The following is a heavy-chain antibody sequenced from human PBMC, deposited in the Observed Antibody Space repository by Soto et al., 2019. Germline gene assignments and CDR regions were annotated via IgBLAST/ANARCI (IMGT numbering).Heavy chain of an antibody. CDR2: INWSGEQT. J-gene: IGHJ4*02. CDR1: GLFLVTIA. CDR3: ARNRRGGGYYFDY. Sequence: EVQLVESGGGVGRPGGSLELSGTASGLFLVTIALNGVPQPPVKGLEWVSFINWSGEQTRYGDSMKGRFTVSRDNSRNSLYLQIDSLRVEDTAFYYCARNRRGGGYYFDYWGQGALVTVSS. V-gene: IGHV3-20*04.